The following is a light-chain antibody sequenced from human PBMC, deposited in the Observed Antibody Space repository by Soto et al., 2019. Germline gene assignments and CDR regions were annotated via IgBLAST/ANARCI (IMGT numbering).Light chain of an antibody. Sequence: NFMLTQPHSVSESPGKTVTISCTRSSGSIASDYVQWYQQRPGSAHTTVIYEDNQRPSGVPDRFSGSVDSSSNSASLTISRLRTEDEADYYCQSYDYNNQVFGGGTKLTGL. J-gene: IGLJ3*02. CDR1: SGSIASDY. CDR2: EDN. V-gene: IGLV6-57*04. CDR3: QSYDYNNQV.